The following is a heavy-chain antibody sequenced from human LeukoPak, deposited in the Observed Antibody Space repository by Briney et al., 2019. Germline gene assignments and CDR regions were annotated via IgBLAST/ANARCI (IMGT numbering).Heavy chain of an antibody. CDR1: GFTFSSYA. V-gene: IGHV3-30*04. D-gene: IGHD6-13*01. CDR3: ARELLAAAGYYFDY. CDR2: ISYDGSNK. J-gene: IGHJ4*02. Sequence: GGSLRLFCAASGFTFSSYAMHWVRQAPGKGLEWVAVISYDGSNKYYADSVKGRFTISRDNSKNTLYLQMNSLRAEDTAVYYCARELLAAAGYYFDYWGQGTLVTVSS.